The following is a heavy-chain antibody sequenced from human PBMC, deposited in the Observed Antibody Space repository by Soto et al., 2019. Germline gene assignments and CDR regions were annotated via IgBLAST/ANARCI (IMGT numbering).Heavy chain of an antibody. CDR3: ARHLGGGHVVVLSYYFNAMDV. J-gene: IGHJ6*02. CDR2: FVTKFGTT. CDR1: VGTFNSYT. Sequence: SVKVSFKSSVGTFNSYTISWLRQAPGQGLEWMGGFVTKFGTTNYAPKFQGRLTITADKSSGTSYMEMSSLGSEDTAVYYCARHLGGGHVVVLSYYFNAMDVWGQGTTVTVSS. D-gene: IGHD3-22*01. V-gene: IGHV1-69*06.